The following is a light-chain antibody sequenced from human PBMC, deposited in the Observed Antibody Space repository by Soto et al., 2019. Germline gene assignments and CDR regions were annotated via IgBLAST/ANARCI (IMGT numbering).Light chain of an antibody. CDR2: EVS. CDR1: STDVGGYNY. V-gene: IGLV2-14*01. Sequence: QSALTPPASVSGSPGQSITISCTGTSTDVGGYNYVSWYQQHPGKAPKLIIYEVSNRPSGVSNRFSGSKSGNTASLTVSGLQAEDEADYYCSSYSSVTTLWVFGGGTKLTVL. J-gene: IGLJ3*02. CDR3: SSYSSVTTLWV.